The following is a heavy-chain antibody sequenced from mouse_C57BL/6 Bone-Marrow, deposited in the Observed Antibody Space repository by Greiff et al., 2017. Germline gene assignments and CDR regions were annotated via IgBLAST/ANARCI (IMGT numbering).Heavy chain of an antibody. D-gene: IGHD1-1*01. CDR2: IDPSASYT. CDR3: ARAVIYYYGRGFAY. V-gene: IGHV1-69*01. Sequence: QVQLQQPGAELVMPGASVKLSCKASGYTFTSYWMHWVKQRPGQGLEWIGEIDPSASYTNYNQKFKGKSTLTVDKSSSTAYMQLSSLTSEDSAVYYCARAVIYYYGRGFAYWGQGTLVTVSA. CDR1: GYTFTSYW. J-gene: IGHJ3*01.